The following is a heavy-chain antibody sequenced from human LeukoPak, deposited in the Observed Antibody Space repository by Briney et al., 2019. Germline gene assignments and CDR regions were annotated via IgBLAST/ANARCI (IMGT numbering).Heavy chain of an antibody. CDR1: GFTFNSYW. D-gene: IGHD3-10*01. J-gene: IGHJ5*02. CDR2: IYDSGST. CDR3: ARHYGP. V-gene: IGHV4-39*01. Sequence: PGGSLRLSCAASGFTFNSYWMNWIRQPPGKGLEWIGSIYDSGSTYYNPSLKSRVTISVDTSKNQFSLKLNSVTAADTAVYYCARHYGPWGQGTLVTVSS.